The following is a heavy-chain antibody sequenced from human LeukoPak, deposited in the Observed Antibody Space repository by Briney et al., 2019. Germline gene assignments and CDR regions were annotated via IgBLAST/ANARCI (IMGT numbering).Heavy chain of an antibody. CDR2: IIPIFGTA. Sequence: AASVKVSCKASGGTFSSYAISWVRQAPGQGLEWMGGIIPIFGTANYAQKFQGRVTLTADKSTSTAYMELSSLRSEDTAVYYCARMELGEGEFYYYYYYMDVWGKGTTVTVSS. J-gene: IGHJ6*03. D-gene: IGHD3-16*01. CDR1: GGTFSSYA. CDR3: ARMELGEGEFYYYYYYMDV. V-gene: IGHV1-69*06.